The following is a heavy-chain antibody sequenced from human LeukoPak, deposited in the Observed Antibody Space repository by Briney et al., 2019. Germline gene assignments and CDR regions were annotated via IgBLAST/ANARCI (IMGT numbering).Heavy chain of an antibody. Sequence: NTGESLKISCKGSGYSFTSYWIGWVRQMPGKGLEWMGIIYPGDSDTRYSPSLQGQVTISADKSISTAYLQWSSLKASDTAMYYCARSSPHCSSTSCPFDYWGQGTLVTVSS. V-gene: IGHV5-51*01. CDR3: ARSSPHCSSTSCPFDY. CDR1: GYSFTSYW. J-gene: IGHJ4*02. D-gene: IGHD2-2*01. CDR2: IYPGDSDT.